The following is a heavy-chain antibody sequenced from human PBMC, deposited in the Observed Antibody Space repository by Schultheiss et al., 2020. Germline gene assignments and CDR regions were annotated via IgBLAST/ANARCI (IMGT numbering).Heavy chain of an antibody. Sequence: GESLKISCAASGFTFSSYWMHWVRQAPGKGLVWVSRINSDGSSTSYADSVKGRFTISRDNSKNTLYLQMNSLRAEDTAVYYCAKVPIVVVPPNYGMDVWGQGTTVTVSS. CDR3: AKVPIVVVPPNYGMDV. V-gene: IGHV3-74*01. D-gene: IGHD2-2*01. CDR1: GFTFSSYW. CDR2: INSDGSST. J-gene: IGHJ6*02.